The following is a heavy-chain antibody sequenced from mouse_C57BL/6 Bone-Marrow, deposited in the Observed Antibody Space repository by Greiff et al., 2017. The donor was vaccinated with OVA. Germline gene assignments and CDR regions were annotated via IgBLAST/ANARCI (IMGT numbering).Heavy chain of an antibody. CDR2: IYPGSGNT. CDR1: GYTFTDYY. Sequence: QVQLKESGAELVRPGASVKLSCKASGYTFTDYYINWVKQRPGQGLEWIARIYPGSGNTYYNEKFKGKATLTAEKSSSTAYMQLSSLTSEDSAVYFCARAITTVVATRYFDVWGTGTTVTVSS. D-gene: IGHD1-1*01. CDR3: ARAITTVVATRYFDV. V-gene: IGHV1-76*01. J-gene: IGHJ1*03.